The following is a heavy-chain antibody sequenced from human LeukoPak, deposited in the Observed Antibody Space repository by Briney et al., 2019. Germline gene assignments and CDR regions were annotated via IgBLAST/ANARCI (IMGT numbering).Heavy chain of an antibody. D-gene: IGHD6-19*01. J-gene: IGHJ5*02. CDR1: GFTFSSYS. V-gene: IGHV3-48*04. CDR2: ISSSSSTI. Sequence: GGSLRLSCAASGFTFSSYSMNWVRQAPGKGLEWVSYISSSSSTIYYADSVKGRFTISRDNAKNSLYLQMNSLRAEDTAVYYCARDEGSGWSLNYRWFDPWGQGTLATVSS. CDR3: ARDEGSGWSLNYRWFDP.